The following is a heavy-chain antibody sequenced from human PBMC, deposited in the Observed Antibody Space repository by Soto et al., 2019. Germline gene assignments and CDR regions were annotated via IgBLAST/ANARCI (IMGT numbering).Heavy chain of an antibody. Sequence: GASVKVSCKASGYTFTSYYMHWVRQAPGQGLEWMGIINPSGGSTSYAQKFQGRVTMTRDTSTSTVYMELSSLRSEDTAVYYCAREGRSSNSSGWYYFDYWGGGTLVTVSS. D-gene: IGHD6-19*01. J-gene: IGHJ4*02. CDR3: AREGRSSNSSGWYYFDY. V-gene: IGHV1-46*01. CDR1: GYTFTSYY. CDR2: INPSGGST.